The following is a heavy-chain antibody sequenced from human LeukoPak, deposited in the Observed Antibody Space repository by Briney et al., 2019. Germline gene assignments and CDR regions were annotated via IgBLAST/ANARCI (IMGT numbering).Heavy chain of an antibody. CDR3: AKGVYGTYHYYYYGMDV. CDR1: GFTFSSYA. CDR2: ISASGGST. V-gene: IGHV3-23*01. J-gene: IGHJ6*02. Sequence: GGSLRLSCAASGFTFSSYAMSWVRQAPGKGLEWVSGISASGGSTYYADSVKGRFTFSRDNSKNTLYLQMNSLRAEDTAVYYCAKGVYGTYHYYYYGMDVWGQGTTVTVSS. D-gene: IGHD2-8*01.